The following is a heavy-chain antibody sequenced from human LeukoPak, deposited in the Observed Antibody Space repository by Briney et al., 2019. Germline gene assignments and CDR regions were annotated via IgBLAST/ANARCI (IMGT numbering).Heavy chain of an antibody. CDR3: ARDGHAYGRGSPHY. J-gene: IGHJ4*02. Sequence: GGSLRLSCAASGFTFSDYYTSWIRQAPGKGLEWVSYISSSGSTKHYADSVKGRFTISRDNAKSSYLQMNSLRAEDTAVYYCARDGHAYGRGSPHYWGQGTLVTVSS. CDR1: GFTFSDYY. D-gene: IGHD3-10*01. V-gene: IGHV3-11*01. CDR2: ISSSGSTK.